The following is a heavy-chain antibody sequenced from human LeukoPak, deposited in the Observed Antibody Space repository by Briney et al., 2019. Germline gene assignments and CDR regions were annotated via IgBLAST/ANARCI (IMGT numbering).Heavy chain of an antibody. V-gene: IGHV1-24*01. Sequence: ASVKVPCKVSGYTLTELSMHWVRQAPGKGLEWMGGFDPEDGETIYAQKFQGRVTMTEDTSTDTAYMELSSLRSEDTAVYYCATGSGKAAADPYNWFDPWGQGTLVTVSS. D-gene: IGHD6-13*01. CDR3: ATGSGKAAADPYNWFDP. CDR1: GYTLTELS. J-gene: IGHJ5*02. CDR2: FDPEDGET.